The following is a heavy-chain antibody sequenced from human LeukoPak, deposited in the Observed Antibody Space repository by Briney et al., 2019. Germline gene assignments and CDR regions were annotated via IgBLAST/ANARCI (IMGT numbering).Heavy chain of an antibody. CDR1: GFTFSSYW. J-gene: IGHJ4*02. D-gene: IGHD3-3*01. CDR2: IKQDGSEK. CDR3: ARAYYDFWSGYYYYFDY. Sequence: GGSLRLSCAASGFTFSSYWMSWVRQAPGKGLEWVANIKQDGSEKYYVDSVKGRLTISRDNAKNSLYLQMNSLRAEDTAVYYCARAYYDFWSGYYYYFDYWGQGTLVTVSS. V-gene: IGHV3-7*01.